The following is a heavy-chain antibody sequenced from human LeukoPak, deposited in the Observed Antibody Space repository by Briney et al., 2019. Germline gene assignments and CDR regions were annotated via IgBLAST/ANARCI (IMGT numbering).Heavy chain of an antibody. J-gene: IGHJ6*03. CDR2: IYTSGST. CDR3: ARTVPAAEGYYYYMDV. D-gene: IGHD2-2*01. Sequence: SETLSLTCTVSGGSISSYYWSWIRQPAGKGLEWIGRIYTSGSTNYNPSLKSRVTMSVDTSKNQFSLKLSSVTAADTAVYYCARTVPAAEGYYYYMDVWGKGTTVTVSS. CDR1: GGSISSYY. V-gene: IGHV4-4*07.